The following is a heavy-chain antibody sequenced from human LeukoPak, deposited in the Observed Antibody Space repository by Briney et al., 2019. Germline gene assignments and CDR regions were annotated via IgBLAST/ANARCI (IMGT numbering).Heavy chain of an antibody. Sequence: PSETLSLTCTVSGGSISSGSYYWSWIRQPAGKGLEWIGRIYTSGSTNYNPSLKSRVTISVDTSKNQFSLKLSSVTAADTAVYYCARSGNGDYSGPGVNWFDPWGQGTLVTVSS. V-gene: IGHV4-61*02. D-gene: IGHD4-17*01. CDR1: GGSISSGSYY. CDR3: ARSGNGDYSGPGVNWFDP. CDR2: IYTSGST. J-gene: IGHJ5*02.